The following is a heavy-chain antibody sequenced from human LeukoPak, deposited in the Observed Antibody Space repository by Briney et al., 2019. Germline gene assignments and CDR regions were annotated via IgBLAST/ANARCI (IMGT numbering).Heavy chain of an antibody. CDR1: GYSFTGYW. V-gene: IGHV5-51*01. CDR2: IYPGDSDT. D-gene: IGHD4-17*01. Sequence: GESLKISCKGSGYSFTGYWIGWVRQMPGKGLEWMGIIYPGDSDTRYSPSFQGQVTISADKSISTAYLQWSSLKASDTAMYYYARRRGNGDSGYYYYYMDVWGKGTTVTVSS. CDR3: ARRRGNGDSGYYYYYMDV. J-gene: IGHJ6*03.